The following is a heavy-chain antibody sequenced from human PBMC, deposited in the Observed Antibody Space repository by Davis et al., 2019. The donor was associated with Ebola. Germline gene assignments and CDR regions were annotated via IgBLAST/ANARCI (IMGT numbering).Heavy chain of an antibody. J-gene: IGHJ6*02. D-gene: IGHD2-15*01. CDR2: IYTSGST. CDR1: GGSISSYY. Sequence: PSETLSLTCTVSGGSISSYYWSWIRQPAGKGLEWIGRIYTSGSTNYNPSLKSRVTMSVDPSKNQFSLKLTSVTAADTAVYYCARGYCSGGDCYSGMDVWGQGTTVTVSS. V-gene: IGHV4-4*07. CDR3: ARGYCSGGDCYSGMDV.